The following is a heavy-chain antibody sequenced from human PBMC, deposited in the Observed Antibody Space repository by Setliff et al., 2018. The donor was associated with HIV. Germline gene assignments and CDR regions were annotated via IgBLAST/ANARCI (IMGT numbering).Heavy chain of an antibody. CDR2: INRDGSEI. CDR1: GFNINSYN. V-gene: IGHV3-7*01. CDR3: ARRAYYDNSGPNAFDI. J-gene: IGHJ3*02. D-gene: IGHD3-22*01. Sequence: GGSLRLSCTASGFNINSYNMNWVRQAPGKGLEWVASINRDGSEIHYVGSVQGRFTISRDNAKNSLYLQMNSLRAEDTAVYYCARRAYYDNSGPNAFDIWGQGTMVTVSS.